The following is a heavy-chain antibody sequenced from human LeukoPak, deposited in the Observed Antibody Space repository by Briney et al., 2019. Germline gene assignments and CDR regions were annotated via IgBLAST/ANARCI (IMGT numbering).Heavy chain of an antibody. CDR1: GYTFTDYY. Sequence: PGASVKVSCKASGYTFTDYYMHWVRQAPGQGLEWMGRINPNSGGTNYAQKFQGRVTMTRDTSISTAYMELSRLRSDDTAVYYCARGGYDFVYYYYGMDVWGQGTTVTVSS. V-gene: IGHV1-2*06. CDR3: ARGGYDFVYYYYGMDV. J-gene: IGHJ6*02. CDR2: INPNSGGT. D-gene: IGHD3-3*01.